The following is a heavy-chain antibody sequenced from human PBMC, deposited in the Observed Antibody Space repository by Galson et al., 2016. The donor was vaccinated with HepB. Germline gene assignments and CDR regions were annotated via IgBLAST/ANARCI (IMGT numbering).Heavy chain of an antibody. CDR2: ISPTAWPT. Sequence: SMRLSCATSGFAFTCYAFNCFRQAPGKGLEWVSSISPTAWPTYDAVAVKGRFTNSRDRGKSSVFLQMNSLRVEDTATYYCTGEPGRRSSLGVAASWGQGTLVTVSA. J-gene: IGHJ5*02. CDR1: GFAFTCYA. D-gene: IGHD3-10*01. V-gene: IGHV3-21*06. CDR3: TGEPGRRSSLGVAAS.